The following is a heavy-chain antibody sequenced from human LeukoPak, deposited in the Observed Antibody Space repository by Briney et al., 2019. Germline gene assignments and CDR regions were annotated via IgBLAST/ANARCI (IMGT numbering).Heavy chain of an antibody. CDR2: IYWDDDK. V-gene: IGHV2-5*08. Sequence: TLSLTCTVSGGSISSYYWSWIRQPPGKALEWLALIYWDDDKRYSPSLKSRLTITKDTSKNQVVLTMTNMDPVDTATYYCAHRGLFGGSSGYYYGVFDYWGQGTLVTVSS. D-gene: IGHD3-22*01. J-gene: IGHJ4*02. CDR1: GGSISSYYW. CDR3: AHRGLFGGSSGYYYGVFDY.